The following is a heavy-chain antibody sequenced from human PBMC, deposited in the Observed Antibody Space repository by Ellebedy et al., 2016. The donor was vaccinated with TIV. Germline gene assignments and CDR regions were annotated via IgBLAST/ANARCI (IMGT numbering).Heavy chain of an antibody. CDR3: ARGRGYLYYFDY. D-gene: IGHD5-12*01. J-gene: IGHJ4*02. CDR1: GFTFSSYW. V-gene: IGHV3-7*03. CDR2: IKQDGSEK. Sequence: GESLKISCAGSGFTFSSYWMSWVRQAPGKGLEWVANIKQDGSEKFYVDSVKGRFTISRDNAKNSLYLQMNSLRAEDTAVYYCARGRGYLYYFDYWGQGTLVTVSS.